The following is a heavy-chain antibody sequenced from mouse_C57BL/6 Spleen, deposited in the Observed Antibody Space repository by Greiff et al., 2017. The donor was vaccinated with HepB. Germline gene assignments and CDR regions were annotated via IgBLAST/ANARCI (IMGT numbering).Heavy chain of an antibody. Sequence: QVQLKQSGPELVKPGASVKISCKASGYAFSSYGMNWVKQRPGKGLEWIGRIYPGDGDTNYNGKFKGKATLTVDKSSSTAYMQLRGLTSEDSVVYFCASLYYGNPYYAMDFWGQGTSLTVSS. CDR2: IYPGDGDT. D-gene: IGHD2-1*01. J-gene: IGHJ4*01. CDR1: GYAFSSYG. CDR3: ASLYYGNPYYAMDF. V-gene: IGHV1-82*01.